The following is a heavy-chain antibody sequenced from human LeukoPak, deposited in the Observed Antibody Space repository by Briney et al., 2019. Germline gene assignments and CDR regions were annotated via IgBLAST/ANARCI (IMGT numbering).Heavy chain of an antibody. J-gene: IGHJ3*02. D-gene: IGHD3-10*01. CDR3: ARSFGEYLSGAFDI. CDR2: IYPGDSDT. V-gene: IGHV5-51*01. CDR1: GYRFSTYW. Sequence: GESLKISCKGSGYRFSTYWIGWVRQMPGKGLEWMGIIYPGDSDTRYSPSFQGQVTISADKSISTAYLQWRSLKASDTAMYYCARSFGEYLSGAFDIWGQGTMVTVSS.